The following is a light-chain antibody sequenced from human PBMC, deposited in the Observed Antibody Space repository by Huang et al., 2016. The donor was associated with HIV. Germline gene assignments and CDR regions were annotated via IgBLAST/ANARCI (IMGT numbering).Light chain of an antibody. V-gene: IGKV2-28*01. Sequence: DIVMTQSPLSLPVTPGEPASISCRSSQNLLHSNGFNYLDWYLQKPGQSPQLLIYLGSTRASGVPDRFSGSGSGTDFTLKISRVEAEDVGVYYCMQALHTPLTFGGGTKVEIK. CDR2: LGS. J-gene: IGKJ4*01. CDR3: MQALHTPLT. CDR1: QNLLHSNGFNY.